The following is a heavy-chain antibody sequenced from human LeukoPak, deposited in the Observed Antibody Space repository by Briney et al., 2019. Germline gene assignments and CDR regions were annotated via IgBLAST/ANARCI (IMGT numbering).Heavy chain of an antibody. CDR1: GFTFSSYW. CDR3: AREDSSGWYVFDY. V-gene: IGHV3-74*01. D-gene: IGHD6-19*01. Sequence: GGSLRLSCAASGFTFSSYWMYWVRQAPGKGLVWVSRINSDGKTTNYADSVKGRFTISRDNAKNTLYLQINSLRAEDTAVYYCAREDSSGWYVFDYWGQGTLVTVSS. J-gene: IGHJ4*02. CDR2: INSDGKTT.